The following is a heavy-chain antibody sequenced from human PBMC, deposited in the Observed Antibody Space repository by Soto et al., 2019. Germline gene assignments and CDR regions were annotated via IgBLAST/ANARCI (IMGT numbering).Heavy chain of an antibody. CDR1: GGTFSSYA. J-gene: IGHJ6*02. CDR2: IIRIFGTP. CDR3: ARQGSNEYDYYGMDV. V-gene: IGHV1-69*12. Sequence: QVQLVQSGAEVKKPGSSVKVSCKASGGTFSSYAINWVRQAPGQGLEWMGGIIRIFGTPDYAQRFQGRVTITADESTSTAYMELSSLRSEDTAMYYCARQGSNEYDYYGMDVWGQGTTVTVSS. D-gene: IGHD3-10*01.